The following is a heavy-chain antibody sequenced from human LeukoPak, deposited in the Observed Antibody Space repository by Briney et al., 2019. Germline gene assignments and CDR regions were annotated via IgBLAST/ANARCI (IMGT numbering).Heavy chain of an antibody. J-gene: IGHJ4*02. CDR2: VYPTGST. V-gene: IGHV4-4*02. CDR3: GTTEHDSGDY. D-gene: IGHD6-25*01. Sequence: SETLSLTCAVSGDSISNSNWWTWIRQPPGKGPEWIGEVYPTGSTNYSPSLKGRVTISVDKSKNQFSLTLTSVTAADTAVYFCGTTEHDSGDYWGQGTLVTVPS. CDR1: GDSISNSNW.